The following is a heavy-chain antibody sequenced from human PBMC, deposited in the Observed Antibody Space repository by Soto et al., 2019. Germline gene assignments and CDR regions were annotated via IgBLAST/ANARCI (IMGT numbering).Heavy chain of an antibody. CDR1: GGSISNYY. V-gene: IGHV4-59*08. CDR2: IYYSGST. D-gene: IGHD5-18*01. Sequence: SETLSLTCTVSGGSISNYYWSWIRQPPGKALEWIGYIYYSGSTNYNPSLKSRVTISVDTSENQFSLKLSSVTAADTALYYCARHESGYSFSWYTFWGQGTLVTVSS. J-gene: IGHJ4*02. CDR3: ARHESGYSFSWYTF.